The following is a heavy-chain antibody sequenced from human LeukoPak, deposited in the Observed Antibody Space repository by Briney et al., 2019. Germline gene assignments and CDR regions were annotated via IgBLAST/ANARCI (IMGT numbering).Heavy chain of an antibody. J-gene: IGHJ5*02. CDR2: INPNSGGT. D-gene: IGHD3-10*01. V-gene: IGHV1-2*02. CDR3: ARDALTWFGEISNDGSWFDP. Sequence: GASVKVSCKASGYTFTGYYMHWVRQAPGQGLEWMGWINPNSGGTNYAQKFQGRVTMTRDTSISTAYMELSRLRSDDTAVYYCARDALTWFGEISNDGSWFDPWGQGTLVTVSS. CDR1: GYTFTGYY.